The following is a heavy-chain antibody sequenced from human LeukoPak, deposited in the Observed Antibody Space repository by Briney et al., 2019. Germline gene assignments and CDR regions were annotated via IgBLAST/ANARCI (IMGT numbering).Heavy chain of an antibody. J-gene: IGHJ4*02. CDR2: INPNSGGT. V-gene: IGHV1-2*06. CDR1: GYTFTGYY. Sequence: ASVKVSCKASGYTFTGYYMHWVRQAPGQGLEWMGRINPNSGGTNYAQKFQGRVTMTRDTSISTAYMELRSLRSDDTAVYYCARVTLHDYGDPGWFDAAYYFDYWGQGTLVTVSS. CDR3: ARVTLHDYGDPGWFDAAYYFDY. D-gene: IGHD4-17*01.